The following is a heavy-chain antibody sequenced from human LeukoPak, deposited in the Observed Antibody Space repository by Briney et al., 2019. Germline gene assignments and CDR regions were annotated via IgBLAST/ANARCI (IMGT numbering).Heavy chain of an antibody. V-gene: IGHV4-59*01. CDR2: IYHSGST. Sequence: SETLSLTCTVSGGSISSYYWSWIRQPPGKRLEWIGYIYHSGSTNYNPSLKSRVTISVDTSKNQFSLKLSSVTAADTAVYYCARGAYDILTGYYSGNWFDPWGQGTLVTVSS. J-gene: IGHJ5*02. CDR3: ARGAYDILTGYYSGNWFDP. D-gene: IGHD3-9*01. CDR1: GGSISSYY.